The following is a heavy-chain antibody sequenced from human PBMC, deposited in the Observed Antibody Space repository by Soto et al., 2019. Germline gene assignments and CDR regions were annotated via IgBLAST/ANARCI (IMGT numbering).Heavy chain of an antibody. Sequence: QITLKESSPALGKPTQTLTLTCTISGFSLNTSGVGVGWIRQPPGKALEWLALIYWSDEKRYSPSLKTRLTITKDTSKNQVVLTMTNMDPVDTATYYCARRPPYSNYLDYWGQGTLVTVSS. CDR2: IYWSDEK. V-gene: IGHV2-5*01. D-gene: IGHD4-4*01. J-gene: IGHJ4*02. CDR3: ARRPPYSNYLDY. CDR1: GFSLNTSGVG.